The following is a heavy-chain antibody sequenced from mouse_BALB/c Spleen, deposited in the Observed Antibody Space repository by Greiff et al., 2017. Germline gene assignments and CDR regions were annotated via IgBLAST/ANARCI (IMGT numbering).Heavy chain of an antibody. J-gene: IGHJ4*01. CDR1: GYAFSSYW. CDR3: ARLTNPLLMDY. Sequence: QVQLQQSGAELVRPGSSVKISCKASGYAFSSYWMNWVKQRPGQGLEWIGQIYPGDGDTNYNGKFKGKATLTADKSSSTAYMQLSSLTSEDSAVYFCARLTNPLLMDYWGQGTSVTVSS. V-gene: IGHV1-80*01. CDR2: IYPGDGDT.